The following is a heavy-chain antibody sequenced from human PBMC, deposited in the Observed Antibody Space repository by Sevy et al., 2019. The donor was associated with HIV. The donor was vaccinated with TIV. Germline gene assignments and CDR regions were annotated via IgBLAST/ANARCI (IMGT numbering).Heavy chain of an antibody. CDR1: GDSINNGDYY. CDR3: ARTTVTTLSSARNNWFDP. D-gene: IGHD4-4*01. J-gene: IGHJ5*02. Sequence: SETLSLTCTVSGDSINNGDYYWSWIRQHPGKGLEWIGKIYYTATTYYNPSLKSRLRISVERSENTLSLSLRSVTAADTAVCYCARTTVTTLSSARNNWFDPWGQGTLVTVSS. CDR2: IYYTATT. V-gene: IGHV4-31*03.